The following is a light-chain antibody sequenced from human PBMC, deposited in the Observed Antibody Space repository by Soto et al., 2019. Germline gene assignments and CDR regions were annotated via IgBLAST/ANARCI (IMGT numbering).Light chain of an antibody. V-gene: IGKV3-20*01. CDR3: QQYVVSLPFT. Sequence: LTQSPCSLSASVGDRVTLSCRASQSVTRSYLAWYQKKPGHATSLLISGSSNRATGSPDSFSGSESGTEFTLTINRQDQGDCALNYCQQYVVSLPFTVGPGAKVDIK. CDR2: GSS. J-gene: IGKJ3*01. CDR1: QSVTRSY.